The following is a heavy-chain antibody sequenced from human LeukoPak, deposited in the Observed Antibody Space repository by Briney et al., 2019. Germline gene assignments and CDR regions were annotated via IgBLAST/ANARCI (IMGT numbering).Heavy chain of an antibody. CDR1: GFALSSYS. D-gene: IGHD2-2*01. J-gene: IGHJ4*02. CDR3: ARYCSSTSCYGRGGDY. V-gene: IGHV3-48*04. Sequence: GGSLRLSCAGSGFALSSYSFGWVRQAPGKGLEWVSYISSSGSTIYYADSVKGRFTISRDNAKNSLYLQMNSLRAEDTAVYYCARYCSSTSCYGRGGDYWGQGTLVTVSS. CDR2: ISSSGSTI.